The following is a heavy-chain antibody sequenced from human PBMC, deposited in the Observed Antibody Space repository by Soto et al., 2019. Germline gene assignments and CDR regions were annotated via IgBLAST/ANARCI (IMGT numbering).Heavy chain of an antibody. CDR2: MFYSGLT. Sequence: SETLSLTCSVSGYSVSSSDHYWAWIRQPPGKGLEWIGSMFYSGLTYYNPSLKSRVTLSVDTSKNQFSVRLNSVTAADTAVYYCAPLSVSLSGPYGIHVWGQGTTVTVSS. V-gene: IGHV4-39*01. J-gene: IGHJ6*02. D-gene: IGHD2-15*01. CDR1: GYSVSSSDHY. CDR3: APLSVSLSGPYGIHV.